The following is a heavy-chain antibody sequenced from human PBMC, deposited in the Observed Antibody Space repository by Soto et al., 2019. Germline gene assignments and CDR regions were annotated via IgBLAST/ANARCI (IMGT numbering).Heavy chain of an antibody. CDR3: ARTRKEQWHYYYYGMGV. D-gene: IGHD6-19*01. CDR2: IYYSGST. V-gene: IGHV4-39*01. CDR1: GGSISSSSYY. Sequence: SETLSLTCTVSGGSISSSSYYWGWIRQPPGKGLEWIGSIYYSGSTYYNPSLKSRVTISVDTSKNQFSLKLSSVTAADTAVYYCARTRKEQWHYYYYGMGVWGQGTTVTVSS. J-gene: IGHJ6*02.